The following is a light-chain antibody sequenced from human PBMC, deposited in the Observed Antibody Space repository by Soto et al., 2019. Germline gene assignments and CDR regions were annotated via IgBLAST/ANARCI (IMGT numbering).Light chain of an antibody. Sequence: IRMTQSPSSLSASTGDRVTITCRASQGISSYLAWYQQKPGKAPKLLIYAASTLQSGVPSRFSGSGSGTDFTLTISCLQSEDFATYYRQQYYSYPRTFGQGTKV. CDR3: QQYYSYPRT. CDR2: AAS. J-gene: IGKJ1*01. V-gene: IGKV1-8*01. CDR1: QGISSY.